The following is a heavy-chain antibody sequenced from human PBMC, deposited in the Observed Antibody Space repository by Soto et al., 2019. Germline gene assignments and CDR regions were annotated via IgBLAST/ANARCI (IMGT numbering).Heavy chain of an antibody. Sequence: QAQLVQSGAEVRKPGASVKVSCKASGYTFYSHSINWVRQAPGQGLEWMGRINADYGNTQYAQKFRGRVTMTTDTSKTTVYMELTNLRSDDTAVYYCARCIQGDYYYGMDVWCQGTTVTVSS. CDR1: GYTFYSHS. D-gene: IGHD5-18*01. V-gene: IGHV1-18*01. J-gene: IGHJ6*02. CDR3: ARCIQGDYYYGMDV. CDR2: INADYGNT.